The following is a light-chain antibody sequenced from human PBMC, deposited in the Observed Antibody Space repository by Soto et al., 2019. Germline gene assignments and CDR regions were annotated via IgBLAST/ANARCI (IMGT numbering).Light chain of an antibody. CDR2: WAS. CDR3: QQYYNTPQT. J-gene: IGKJ1*01. CDR1: QTVLYSSNNKNY. Sequence: DIVMTQSPDSQAVNLGERATINCKSSQTVLYSSNNKNYLAWYQQKPGQPPKLLIYWASTRESGVPDRFSGSGSGADFTLTISSLQAEDVAVYYCQQYYNTPQTFGQGTKVDIK. V-gene: IGKV4-1*01.